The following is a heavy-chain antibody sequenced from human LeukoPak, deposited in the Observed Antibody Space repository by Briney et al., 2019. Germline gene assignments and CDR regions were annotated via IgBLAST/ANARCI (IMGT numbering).Heavy chain of an antibody. V-gene: IGHV3-20*04. Sequence: GGSLRLSCAASGFSFDDYDMSWVRQAPGKGLEWVSGINWNGGSTGYADSVKGRFTISRDNAKNSLYLQMSSLRAEDTALYYCAKGSDRIAVVLGMDVWGQGTTVTVSS. D-gene: IGHD6-19*01. J-gene: IGHJ6*02. CDR2: INWNGGST. CDR1: GFSFDDYD. CDR3: AKGSDRIAVVLGMDV.